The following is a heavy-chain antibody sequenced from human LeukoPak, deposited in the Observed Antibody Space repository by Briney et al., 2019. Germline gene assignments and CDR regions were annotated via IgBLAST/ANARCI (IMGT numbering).Heavy chain of an antibody. V-gene: IGHV3-21*04. CDR3: AKVTRYYYDSSGDY. D-gene: IGHD3-22*01. J-gene: IGHJ4*02. Sequence: GGSLRLSCAASGFTFSSYSMTWVRQAPGKGLEWVSSISSSSSYIYYADSVKGRFTISRDNAKNSLYLQMNSLRAEDTAVYYCAKVTRYYYDSSGDYWGQGTLVTVSS. CDR1: GFTFSSYS. CDR2: ISSSSSYI.